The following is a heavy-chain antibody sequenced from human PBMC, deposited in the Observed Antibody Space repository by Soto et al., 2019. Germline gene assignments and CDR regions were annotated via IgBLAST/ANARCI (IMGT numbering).Heavy chain of an antibody. D-gene: IGHD6-13*01. CDR2: INHSGST. J-gene: IGHJ6*03. V-gene: IGHV4-34*01. Sequence: LSLTCAVYGGSFSGYYWSWIRQPPGKGLEWIGEINHSGSTNYNPSLKSRVTISIDTSKNQFSLKLSYVTAADTAVYYCERGKKGYSSSWYNPRSYYMDVWGKGTTVTAP. CDR1: GGSFSGYY. CDR3: ERGKKGYSSSWYNPRSYYMDV.